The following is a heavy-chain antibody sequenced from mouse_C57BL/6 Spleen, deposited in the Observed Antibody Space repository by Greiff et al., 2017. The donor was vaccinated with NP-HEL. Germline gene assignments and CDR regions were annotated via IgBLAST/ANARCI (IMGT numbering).Heavy chain of an antibody. Sequence: QVQLQQPGAELVMPGASVKLSCKASGYTFTSYWMHWVKQRPGQGLEWIGEIDPSDSYTNYNQKFKGKSTLTVDKSSSTAYMQLSSLTSEDSAVYYCARRESYSNDGVGYWYFDVWGTGTTVTVSS. D-gene: IGHD2-12*01. J-gene: IGHJ1*03. CDR1: GYTFTSYW. V-gene: IGHV1-69*01. CDR2: IDPSDSYT. CDR3: ARRESYSNDGVGYWYFDV.